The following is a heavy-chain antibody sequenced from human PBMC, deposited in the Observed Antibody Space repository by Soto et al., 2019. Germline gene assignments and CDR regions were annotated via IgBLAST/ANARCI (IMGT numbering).Heavy chain of an antibody. J-gene: IGHJ4*02. V-gene: IGHV1-69*06. CDR2: IVVDSNTA. D-gene: IGHD1-26*01. CDR1: GSTFNNFA. CDR3: SRAIKMWEINYYFDF. Sequence: QVVLLQSGAEVKEPGSSVRVSCQVSGSTFNNFAFSWVRQAPGHGPEWMGGIVVDSNTAEYSQRFQDRVTITADTSTDTLYMELGSRTFEDTAVHYCSRAIKMWEINYYFDFWGQGTLDTVSS.